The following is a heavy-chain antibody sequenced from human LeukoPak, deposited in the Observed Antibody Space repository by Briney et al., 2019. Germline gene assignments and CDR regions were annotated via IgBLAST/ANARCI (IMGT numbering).Heavy chain of an antibody. CDR3: ARIGRDYGDYFDY. Sequence: PGGSLRLSCAASGFTFSSYWMHWVRQAPGKGLVWVSRINSDGSSTSYADSVKGRFTISRDNAKNTLYLQMNSLRAEDTAVYYCARIGRDYGDYFDYWGQGTLVTVSS. V-gene: IGHV3-74*01. CDR1: GFTFSSYW. CDR2: INSDGSST. D-gene: IGHD4-17*01. J-gene: IGHJ4*02.